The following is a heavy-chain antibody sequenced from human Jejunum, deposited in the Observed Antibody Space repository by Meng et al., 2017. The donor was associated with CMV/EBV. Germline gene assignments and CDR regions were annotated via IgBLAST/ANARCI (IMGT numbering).Heavy chain of an antibody. Sequence: QGRRQESAPGLVKPSEPLSLTCRVSGGAMISYYWSWIRQPAGKGLEWIGHIYTSGSTNYSPSLKSRVTMSLDTAKNQFSLKVSSVTAADTAVYYCARLSKDGWSTFDYWGQGTLVTVSS. CDR1: GGAMISYY. D-gene: IGHD6-19*01. CDR2: IYTSGST. J-gene: IGHJ4*02. V-gene: IGHV4-4*07. CDR3: ARLSKDGWSTFDY.